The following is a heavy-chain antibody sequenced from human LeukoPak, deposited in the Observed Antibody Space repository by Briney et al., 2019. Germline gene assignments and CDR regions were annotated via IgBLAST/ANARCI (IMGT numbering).Heavy chain of an antibody. J-gene: IGHJ3*02. V-gene: IGHV4-39*01. CDR2: IYYSGST. CDR1: GGPISSSSYY. CDR3: ARTLLQWLVPGEGAFDI. Sequence: SETLSLTCTVSGGPISSSSYYWGWLRQPPGKGLEWIGSIYYSGSTYYNPSRKSRVTISVDTSKNQFSLKLSSVTAADTAVYYCARTLLQWLVPGEGAFDIWGQGTMVTVSS. D-gene: IGHD6-19*01.